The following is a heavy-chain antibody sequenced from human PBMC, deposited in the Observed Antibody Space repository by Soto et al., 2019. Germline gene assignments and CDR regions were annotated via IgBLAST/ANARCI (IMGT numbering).Heavy chain of an antibody. CDR1: GGSISSYY. D-gene: IGHD3-3*01. CDR2: IYYSGST. Sequence: ASETLSLTCTVSGGSISSYYWSWIRQPPGKGLEWIGYIYYSGSTNYNPSLKSRVTISVDTSKNQFSLKLSSMTAADTAVYYCARGRITTFGVVSRFFDSWGQGALVTVSS. V-gene: IGHV4-59*01. CDR3: ARGRITTFGVVSRFFDS. J-gene: IGHJ4*02.